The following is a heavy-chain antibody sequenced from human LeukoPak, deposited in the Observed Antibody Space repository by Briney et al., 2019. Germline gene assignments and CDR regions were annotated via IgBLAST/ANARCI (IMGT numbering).Heavy chain of an antibody. CDR3: ARQPGGTAAFDI. Sequence: PSETLSLTCTVSGGSINSYYWSSIRQPPGKGLEWIGYIYYTGGETNYNPSLKSRLTISVDTYKNQFSLMLTSVTAADAATYYCARQPGGTAAFDIWAQGTMVTVSS. J-gene: IGHJ3*02. CDR1: GGSINSYY. V-gene: IGHV4-59*08. CDR2: IYYTGGET. D-gene: IGHD1-14*01.